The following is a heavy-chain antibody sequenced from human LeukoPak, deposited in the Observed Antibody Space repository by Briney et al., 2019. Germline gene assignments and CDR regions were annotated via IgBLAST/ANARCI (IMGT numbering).Heavy chain of an antibody. D-gene: IGHD3-9*01. V-gene: IGHV1-2*02. CDR3: ARGALRYFDWTYFDY. CDR2: INPNSGGT. Sequence: ASVKVSCKASGYTFTGYYMHWVRQAPGRGLEWMGWINPNSGGTNYAQKFQGRVTMTRDTSISTAYMELSRLRSDDTAVYYCARGALRYFDWTYFDYWGQGTLVTVSS. J-gene: IGHJ4*02. CDR1: GYTFTGYY.